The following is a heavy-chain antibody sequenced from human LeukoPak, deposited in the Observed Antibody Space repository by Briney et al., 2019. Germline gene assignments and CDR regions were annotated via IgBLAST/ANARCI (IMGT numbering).Heavy chain of an antibody. CDR3: ARDSPLDSNSVSTRAFDY. V-gene: IGHV1-46*01. D-gene: IGHD4-11*01. J-gene: IGHJ4*02. Sequence: ASVKVSCKASGYTFTSYYMHWVRQAPGQGLEWMGIINPSGGSTSYAQKFQGRVTMTRDTSTSTVYMELSSLRSEDTAVYYCARDSPLDSNSVSTRAFDYWGQGTLVTVSS. CDR2: INPSGGST. CDR1: GYTFTSYY.